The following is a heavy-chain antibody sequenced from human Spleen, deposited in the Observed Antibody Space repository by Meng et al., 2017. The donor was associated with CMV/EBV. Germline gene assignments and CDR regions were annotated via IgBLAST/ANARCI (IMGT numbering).Heavy chain of an antibody. J-gene: IGHJ4*02. CDR1: GGSIRSSSYY. D-gene: IGHD3-10*01. CDR2: IHHSGST. CDR3: AGSSGKYYPNNY. Sequence: SETLSLTCTVSGGSIRSSSYYWGWIRQPPGKGLEWIGYIHHSGSTHYNPSLKSRVTISIDTSKNQFSLKLRSVTAADTAVYSCAGSSGKYYPNNYWGQGTLVTVSS. V-gene: IGHV4-30-4*08.